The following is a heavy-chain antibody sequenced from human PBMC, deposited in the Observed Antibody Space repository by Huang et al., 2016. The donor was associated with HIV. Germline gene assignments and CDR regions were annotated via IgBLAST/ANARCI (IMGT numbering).Heavy chain of an antibody. CDR2: VYYSGGT. V-gene: IGHV4-39*02. CDR3: ARLPGSITMIRGVITDPY. J-gene: IGHJ4*02. Sequence: QLQLQESGPGLVKPSETLSLTCTVSGGSIRSDNYYWGWIRQPPGKGLEWIESVYYSGGTYYNPSLKRRVTITGDTSKNHFSLRMRSVTAADTAVYYCARLPGSITMIRGVITDPYWGQGTLVTVSS. CDR1: GGSIRSDNYY. D-gene: IGHD3-10*01.